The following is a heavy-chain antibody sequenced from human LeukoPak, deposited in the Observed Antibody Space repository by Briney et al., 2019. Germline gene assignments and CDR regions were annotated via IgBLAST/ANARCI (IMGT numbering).Heavy chain of an antibody. Sequence: SETLSLTCTVSGASVSSASYWTWIRQPPGKGVEWIAHIYNGVNTNYNPSLKSRVTISVDTSKNQFSLKLSSVTAADTAVYYCARDPGRWQQLGYFDYWGQGTLVTVSS. J-gene: IGHJ4*02. CDR2: IYNGVNT. CDR1: GASVSSASY. CDR3: ARDPGRWQQLGYFDY. V-gene: IGHV4-61*01. D-gene: IGHD5-24*01.